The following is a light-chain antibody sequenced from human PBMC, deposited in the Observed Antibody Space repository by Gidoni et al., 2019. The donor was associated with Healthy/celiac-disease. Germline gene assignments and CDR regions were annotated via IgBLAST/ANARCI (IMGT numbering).Light chain of an antibody. CDR1: QSFLYSSNNKNY. Sequence: DIVMTQSPDSLAVSLGERAPIHFKSSQSFLYSSNNKNYLAWYQQKPGQPPKLLIYWASTRESGGPDRFSGSGSGTDFTLTISSRQDEDGSVYYCQQYYSTPPYTFVQGTKLEIK. V-gene: IGKV4-1*01. CDR2: WAS. J-gene: IGKJ2*01. CDR3: QQYYSTPPYT.